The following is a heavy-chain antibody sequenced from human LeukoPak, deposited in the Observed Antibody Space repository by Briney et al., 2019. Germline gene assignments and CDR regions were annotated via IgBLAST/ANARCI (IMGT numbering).Heavy chain of an antibody. Sequence: GESLRLSCAASGFTFSSYAMSWVRQAPGKGLEWVSAISGSGGSTYYADSVKGRFTISRDNSKNTLYLQMNSLRAEDTAVYYCAKSDQSTVTTRALAFDYWGQGTLVTVSS. J-gene: IGHJ4*02. CDR3: AKSDQSTVTTRALAFDY. CDR2: ISGSGGST. D-gene: IGHD4-17*01. V-gene: IGHV3-23*01. CDR1: GFTFSSYA.